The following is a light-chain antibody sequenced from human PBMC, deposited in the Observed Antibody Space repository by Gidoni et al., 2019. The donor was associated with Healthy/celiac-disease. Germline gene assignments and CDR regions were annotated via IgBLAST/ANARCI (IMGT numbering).Light chain of an antibody. CDR3: QQWDT. CDR2: GAA. Sequence: IVLTPSPGTLSLLPGERATLSCRCSQSVSSSYLAWYQQKPGQAPRHLIYGAASRATGIPDRFSGSGSGTDFTLTISRLEPEDFAGYYCQQWDTFGGGTKVEIK. J-gene: IGKJ4*01. V-gene: IGKV3-20*01. CDR1: QSVSSSY.